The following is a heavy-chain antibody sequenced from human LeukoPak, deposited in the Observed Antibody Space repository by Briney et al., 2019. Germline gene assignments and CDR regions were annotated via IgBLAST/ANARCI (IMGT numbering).Heavy chain of an antibody. D-gene: IGHD5-18*01. Sequence: GGSLRLSCAVSGFIFSDFWMQWVRQVPGKGLEWVSYISSSSSYTNYADSVKGRFTISRDNAKNSLYLQMNSLRAEDTAVYYCARDVKDTAMVSPFDYWGQGTLVTVSS. V-gene: IGHV3-11*05. CDR2: ISSSSSYT. J-gene: IGHJ4*02. CDR3: ARDVKDTAMVSPFDY. CDR1: GFIFSDFW.